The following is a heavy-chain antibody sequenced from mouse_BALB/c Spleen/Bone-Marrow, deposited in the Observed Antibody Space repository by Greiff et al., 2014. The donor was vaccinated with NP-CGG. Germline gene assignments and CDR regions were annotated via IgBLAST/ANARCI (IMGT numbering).Heavy chain of an antibody. Sequence: VQLQQSGAELVKPGASVKLSCTASGFNIKDTYMHWVKQRPEQGLGWIGRIDPANGNTKYDPKFQGKATITADTSSNTAYLQLSSLTSEDTAVYYCARYYYGSSYFDYWDQGTTLTVSS. V-gene: IGHV14-3*02. J-gene: IGHJ2*01. CDR1: GFNIKDTY. D-gene: IGHD1-1*01. CDR2: IDPANGNT. CDR3: ARYYYGSSYFDY.